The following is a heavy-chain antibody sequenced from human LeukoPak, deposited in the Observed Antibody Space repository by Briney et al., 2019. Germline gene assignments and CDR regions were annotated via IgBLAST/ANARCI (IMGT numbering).Heavy chain of an antibody. Sequence: GGSLRLSCAASGFTFSCYAMHWVRQAPGKGLEWVAVISYDGSNKYYADSVKGRFTISRDNSKNTLYLQMNSLRAEDTAVYYCAKTTTFGVVTTPEDFDYWGQGTLVTVSS. CDR1: GFTFSCYA. V-gene: IGHV3-30*04. CDR2: ISYDGSNK. D-gene: IGHD3-3*01. J-gene: IGHJ4*02. CDR3: AKTTTFGVVTTPEDFDY.